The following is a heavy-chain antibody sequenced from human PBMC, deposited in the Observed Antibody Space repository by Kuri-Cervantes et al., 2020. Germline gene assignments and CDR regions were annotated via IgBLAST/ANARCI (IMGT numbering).Heavy chain of an antibody. Sequence: SVKVSCKASGGTFSSYAISWVRQAPGQGLEWMGEIIPIFGTANYAQKFQGRVTITADKSTSTAYMELSSLRSEDTAVYYCARVLWFGELGYFDYWGQGTLVTVSS. D-gene: IGHD3-10*01. CDR1: GGTFSSYA. J-gene: IGHJ4*02. CDR3: ARVLWFGELGYFDY. CDR2: IIPIFGTA. V-gene: IGHV1-69*06.